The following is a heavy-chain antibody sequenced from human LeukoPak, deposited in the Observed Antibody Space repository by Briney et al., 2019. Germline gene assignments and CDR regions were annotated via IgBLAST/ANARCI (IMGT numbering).Heavy chain of an antibody. J-gene: IGHJ5*02. CDR3: VRGGPSTWS. Sequence: PGGSLRLSCAASGFTFKLYWMHWVRQVPGRGPVWVSRINHDGSDTIHADSVRGRFTISRDDAKNTLYLQMNNLRAEDTAVYYCVRGGPSTWSWGQGTLVTVSS. CDR2: INHDGSDT. D-gene: IGHD2-15*01. CDR1: GFTFKLYW. V-gene: IGHV3-74*01.